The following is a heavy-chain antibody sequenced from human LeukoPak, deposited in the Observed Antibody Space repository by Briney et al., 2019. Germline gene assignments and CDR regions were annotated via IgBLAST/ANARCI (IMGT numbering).Heavy chain of an antibody. V-gene: IGHV4-59*01. CDR2: IYYSGST. J-gene: IGHJ4*02. CDR1: GGSISSYY. CDR3: ARGADTAMVMDY. Sequence: SETLSLTCTVSGGSISSYYWSWIRRPPGKGLEWIGYIYYSGSTNYNPSLKSRVTISVDTSKNQFSLKLSSVTAADTAVYYCARGADTAMVMDYWGQGTLVTVSS. D-gene: IGHD5-18*01.